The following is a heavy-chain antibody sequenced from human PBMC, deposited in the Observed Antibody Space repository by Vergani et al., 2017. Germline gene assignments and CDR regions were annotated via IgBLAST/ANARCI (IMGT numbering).Heavy chain of an antibody. V-gene: IGHV3-30*18. D-gene: IGHD6-13*01. J-gene: IGHJ4*02. CDR1: GFTVSSNY. Sequence: VQLVESGGGLIQPGGSLRLSCAASGFTVSSNYMSWVRQAPGKGLEWVAVISYDGSNKYYADSVKGRFTISRDNSKNTLYLQMNSLRAEDTAVYYCAKDFGSSWDLDYWGQGTLVTVSS. CDR3: AKDFGSSWDLDY. CDR2: ISYDGSNK.